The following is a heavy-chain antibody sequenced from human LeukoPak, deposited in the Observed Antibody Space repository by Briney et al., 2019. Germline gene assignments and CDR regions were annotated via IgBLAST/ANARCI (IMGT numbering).Heavy chain of an antibody. J-gene: IGHJ4*02. CDR2: VYDSEST. V-gene: IGHV4-59*12. D-gene: IGHD2-8*01. CDR3: AREGVVGLMVYARSYYFDY. Sequence: PSETLSLTCTVSGGSISNKYWSWLRQPPGKGLEWIGYVYDSESTNYNPSLKSRVTMSVDTSKNQFSLKLSSVTAADAAVYYCAREGVVGLMVYARSYYFDYWGQGTLVTVSS. CDR1: GGSISNKY.